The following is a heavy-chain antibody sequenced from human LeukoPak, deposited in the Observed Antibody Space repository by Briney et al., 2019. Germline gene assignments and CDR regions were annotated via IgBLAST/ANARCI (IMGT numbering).Heavy chain of an antibody. Sequence: SETLSLTCAVYGGSFSGYYWSWIRQPPGKGLEWIGEINHSGSTNYNPSLKSRVTISVDTSKNQFSLKLSSVTAADTAVYYCARGYYYGSPPWFDPWGQGTLVTVSS. CDR1: GGSFSGYY. V-gene: IGHV4-34*01. D-gene: IGHD3-10*01. J-gene: IGHJ5*02. CDR2: INHSGST. CDR3: ARGYYYGSPPWFDP.